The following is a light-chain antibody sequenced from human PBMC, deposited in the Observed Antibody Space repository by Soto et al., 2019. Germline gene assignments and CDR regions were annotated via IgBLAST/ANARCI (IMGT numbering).Light chain of an antibody. Sequence: DIQMTQSPSILSASVGDRVTITCRASQSIRSWLAWYQQKPGKDPKLVIYDAYSLESGVLSRFSGRRSGTEFTLTIACLQPEDFATYYCQQYESYSPLTVGGGTKVEIK. CDR1: QSIRSW. V-gene: IGKV1-5*01. J-gene: IGKJ4*02. CDR2: DAY. CDR3: QQYESYSPLT.